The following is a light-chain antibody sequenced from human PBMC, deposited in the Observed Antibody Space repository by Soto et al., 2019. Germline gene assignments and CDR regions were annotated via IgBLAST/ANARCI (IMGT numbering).Light chain of an antibody. CDR1: TSDIGTYSY. CDR2: EVS. V-gene: IGLV2-14*01. Sequence: QSALTQPASVSGSPGQSITISCTGTTSDIGTYSYVSWYQQHAGKAPKLIIYEVSHRPSGVSNRFSGSKSGSTASLTISGLQAEDEAHYCCSSTGISTILFATGTKVTVL. CDR3: CSSTGISTIL. J-gene: IGLJ1*01.